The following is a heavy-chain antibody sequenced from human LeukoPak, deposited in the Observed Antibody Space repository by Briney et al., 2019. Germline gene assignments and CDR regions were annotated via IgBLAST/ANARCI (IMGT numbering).Heavy chain of an antibody. CDR3: ARSGGPGTYHQLRYNWFDP. V-gene: IGHV3-21*01. CDR1: GFTLSDYH. Sequence: PGGSLRLSCAASGFTLSDYHMNWVRQAPRKGLEWLSSITTISHYIYYAGAVRGRFTISRDNAKNSLYLQMNSLRGEDTAVYYCARSGGPGTYHQLRYNWFDPWGQGTLVTVSS. J-gene: IGHJ5*02. D-gene: IGHD3-10*01. CDR2: ITTISHYI.